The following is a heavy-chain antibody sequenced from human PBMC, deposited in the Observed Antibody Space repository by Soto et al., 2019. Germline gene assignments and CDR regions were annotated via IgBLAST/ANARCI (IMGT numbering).Heavy chain of an antibody. CDR1: GGSISSGGYY. D-gene: IGHD2-2*01. V-gene: IGHV4-31*03. J-gene: IGHJ6*02. Sequence: SETLSLTCTVSGGSISSGGYYWSWIRQHPGKGLEWIGYIYYSGSTYYNPSLKSRVTISVDTSKNQFSLKLSSVTAADTAVYYCARVFVVPAAISYYYGMDVWGQGTTVTVS. CDR2: IYYSGST. CDR3: ARVFVVPAAISYYYGMDV.